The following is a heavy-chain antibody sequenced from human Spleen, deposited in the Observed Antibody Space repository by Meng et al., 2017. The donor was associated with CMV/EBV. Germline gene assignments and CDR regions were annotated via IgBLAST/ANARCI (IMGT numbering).Heavy chain of an antibody. CDR1: GFTFSSYS. D-gene: IGHD1-26*01. CDR2: ISSSSSYI. CDR3: AKGSGSHRDPLEY. J-gene: IGHJ4*02. Sequence: GESLKISCAASGFTFSSYSMNWVRQAPGKGLEWVSSISSSSSYIYYADSVKGRFTISRDNAKNSLYLQMNSLRAEDTAVYYCAKGSGSHRDPLEYWGQGTLVTVSS. V-gene: IGHV3-21*01.